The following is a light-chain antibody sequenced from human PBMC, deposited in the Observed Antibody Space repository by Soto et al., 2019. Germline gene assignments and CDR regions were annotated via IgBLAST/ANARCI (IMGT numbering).Light chain of an antibody. CDR1: QSLTSSY. CDR2: DTS. CDR3: QQYGTSEII. J-gene: IGKJ1*01. Sequence: EIVLTQSQVTLALSPCERSTLSCRASQSLTSSYIAWYQVKPGQAPRLLIYDTSTRATGIPDRFSGSGSGTDFTLTITRLQPEDFAVFYCQQYGTSEIIFGQGTKVDIK. V-gene: IGKV3-20*01.